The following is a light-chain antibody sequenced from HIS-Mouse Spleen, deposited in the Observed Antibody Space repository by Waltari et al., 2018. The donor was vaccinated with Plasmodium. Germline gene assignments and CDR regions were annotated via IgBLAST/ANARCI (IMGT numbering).Light chain of an antibody. CDR2: GAS. Sequence: IVLTQSPATLSVSPGERATLSCRASQSVSSNLAWYQQKPGQAPRLLIYGASTRAPGIPARFSGSGSGTEFTLTISSLQSEDFAVYYCQQYNNWSFTFGPGTKVDIK. V-gene: IGKV3-15*01. CDR1: QSVSSN. J-gene: IGKJ3*01. CDR3: QQYNNWSFT.